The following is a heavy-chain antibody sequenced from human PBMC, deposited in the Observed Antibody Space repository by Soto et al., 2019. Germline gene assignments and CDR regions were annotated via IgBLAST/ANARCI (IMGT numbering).Heavy chain of an antibody. Sequence: EVQLVESGGGLVKPGGSLRLSCVASGFTFRTYTMNWVRQAPGKGLEWVSGIRGFSPYTFYAESVKGRFTISRDNAKNPLYLQMNSLGVEDTAVYYWARDRGYDAHDYYYNAMDVWGQGTTVTVSS. CDR2: IRGFSPYT. CDR1: GFTFRTYT. V-gene: IGHV3-21*01. J-gene: IGHJ6*02. D-gene: IGHD2-15*01. CDR3: ARDRGYDAHDYYYNAMDV.